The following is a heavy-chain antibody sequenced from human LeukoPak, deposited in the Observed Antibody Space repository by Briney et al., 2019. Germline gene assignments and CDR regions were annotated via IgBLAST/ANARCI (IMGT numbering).Heavy chain of an antibody. CDR3: ARGVDSARSWFDP. Sequence: TLSLTCTVSGGSISSGGYYWSWIRQLPGKGLEWIGYIYYSGSTYYNPSLKSRVTTSVDTSKNQFSLKLSSVTAADTAVYYCARGVDSARSWFDPWGQGTLVTVSS. D-gene: IGHD5-18*01. V-gene: IGHV4-31*03. CDR2: IYYSGST. CDR1: GGSISSGGYY. J-gene: IGHJ5*02.